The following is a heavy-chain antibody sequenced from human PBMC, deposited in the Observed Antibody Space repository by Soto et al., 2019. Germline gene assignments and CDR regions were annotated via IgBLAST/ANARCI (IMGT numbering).Heavy chain of an antibody. CDR1: GFTFSDYY. D-gene: IGHD6-13*01. J-gene: IGHJ4*02. CDR3: AALQVGIAAAGPDY. CDR2: ISSSSSYT. V-gene: IGHV3-11*06. Sequence: GALRLSCAASGFTFSDYYLSWIRQAPGKGLEWVSYISSSSSYTNYADSVKGRFTISRDNAKNSLYMQMNSLRAEDTAVYYCAALQVGIAAAGPDYWGQGTMVTVSS.